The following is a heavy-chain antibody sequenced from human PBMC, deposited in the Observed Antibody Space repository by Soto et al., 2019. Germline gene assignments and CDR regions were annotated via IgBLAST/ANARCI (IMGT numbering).Heavy chain of an antibody. V-gene: IGHV1-18*01. CDR2: VNTYNTDR. CDR3: AREYGPGISCFGPDD. J-gene: IGHJ4*02. Sequence: QVQLVQSVAEVKKPGASVKVSCKPSGYTLTSFGISWVRQAPGQGREWMGWVNTYNTDRKYAQRFQGRVTMTTDTATSTAYMELRSLTSDDTDVYYCAREYGPGISCFGPDDWGQGTLVTVSS. CDR1: GYTLTSFG. D-gene: IGHD2-8*02.